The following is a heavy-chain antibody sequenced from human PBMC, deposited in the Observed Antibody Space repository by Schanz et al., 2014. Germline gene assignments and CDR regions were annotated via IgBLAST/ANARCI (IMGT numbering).Heavy chain of an antibody. Sequence: VQLVESGGGLVQPGGSLRLSCAGSGFSFSDYGMHWVRQAPGRGLEWVAVISYHGSERYYADSVKGRFTISRDNSKNTLYLQMNSLRTEDTAVYYCARARSWPDYWGQGTLVTVSS. V-gene: IGHV3-30*03. CDR1: GFSFSDYG. D-gene: IGHD6-13*01. CDR3: ARARSWPDY. J-gene: IGHJ4*02. CDR2: ISYHGSER.